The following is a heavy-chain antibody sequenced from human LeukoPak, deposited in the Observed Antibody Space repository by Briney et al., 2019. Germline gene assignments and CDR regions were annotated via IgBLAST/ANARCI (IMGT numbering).Heavy chain of an antibody. CDR1: GFTFSNYP. CDR3: ARDPIRPAPHYFDY. D-gene: IGHD2-2*01. J-gene: IGHJ4*02. Sequence: GGSLRLSCAASGFTFSNYPLHWVRQAPGKGLEWVTVISHDGGTKYYADSVKGRFTISRDDSKNTLYLQMNSLRLDDTAIYYCARDPIRPAPHYFDYWGQGTLVTVSS. V-gene: IGHV3-30*04. CDR2: ISHDGGTK.